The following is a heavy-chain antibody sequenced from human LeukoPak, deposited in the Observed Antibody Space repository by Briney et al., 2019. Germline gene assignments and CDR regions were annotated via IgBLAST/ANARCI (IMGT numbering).Heavy chain of an antibody. CDR2: ISYDGSNK. Sequence: GGSLRLSCAASGFIFSSYAMHWVRQAPGKGLEWVAVISYDGSNKYYADSVKGRFTISRDNSKNTLYLQMNSLGTEDTAVYYCARDGYMYFDYWGQGTLVTVSS. CDR1: GFIFSSYA. CDR3: ARDGYMYFDY. V-gene: IGHV3-30-3*01. D-gene: IGHD5-18*01. J-gene: IGHJ4*02.